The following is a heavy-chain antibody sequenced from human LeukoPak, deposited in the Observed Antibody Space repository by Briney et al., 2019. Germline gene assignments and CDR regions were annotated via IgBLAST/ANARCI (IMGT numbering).Heavy chain of an antibody. J-gene: IGHJ6*01. CDR3: ARDVRFRVSFFMDV. CDR2: ITSSRTII. V-gene: IGHV3-11*01. Sequence: KPVRSPRLSRAPSVFTLTDYYTGWIPQAPPEGLGRASYITSSRTIIYYADPVKGRFTLSRDNPRNSLHLHMNRLRAEDTAGYYLARDVRFRVSFFMDVWGKGTTVTVSS. D-gene: IGHD2/OR15-2a*01. CDR1: VFTLTDYY.